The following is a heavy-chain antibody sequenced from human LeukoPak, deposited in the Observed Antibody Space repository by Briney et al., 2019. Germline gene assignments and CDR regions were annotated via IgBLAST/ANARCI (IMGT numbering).Heavy chain of an antibody. CDR1: GGSISHYY. V-gene: IGHV4-59*06. Sequence: PSETLSLTCTVSGGSISHYYWSWIRQPPGKGLEWIGYIYYSGSTYYNPSLKSRVTISVDTSKNQFSLKLSSVTAADTAVYYCASWVVTAIEWGQGTLVTVSS. D-gene: IGHD2-21*02. J-gene: IGHJ1*01. CDR2: IYYSGST. CDR3: ASWVVTAIE.